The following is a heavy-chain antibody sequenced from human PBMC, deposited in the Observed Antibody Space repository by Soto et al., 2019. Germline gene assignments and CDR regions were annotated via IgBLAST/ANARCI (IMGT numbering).Heavy chain of an antibody. V-gene: IGHV3-23*01. Sequence: VHLLESGGALVQPGGSLRLSCVASGFTFRSFHMSGVRQAPGRGLEWVSGISDSGARTDYADSVKGRFTLSRDNSKSTRDMQMNALRSEDTAVYFCAKRELDDNWGQGPLVTVAS. D-gene: IGHD1-7*01. CDR3: AKRELDDN. CDR2: ISDSGART. J-gene: IGHJ4*02. CDR1: GFTFRSFH.